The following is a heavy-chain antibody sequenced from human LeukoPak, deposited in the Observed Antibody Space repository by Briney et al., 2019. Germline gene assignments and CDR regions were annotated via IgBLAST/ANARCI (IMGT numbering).Heavy chain of an antibody. CDR2: INWSGKST. Sequence: GGSLRLSCTASGFAFDEHGTAWVRQVPGKGLEWVSGINWSGKSTSYGDPVRGRFTISRDNAKNSLSLQMDGLRAEDTALYYCARAPITSPFYFDYWGQGTLVTVSS. V-gene: IGHV3-20*04. CDR1: GFAFDEHG. CDR3: ARAPITSPFYFDY. J-gene: IGHJ4*02. D-gene: IGHD2-2*01.